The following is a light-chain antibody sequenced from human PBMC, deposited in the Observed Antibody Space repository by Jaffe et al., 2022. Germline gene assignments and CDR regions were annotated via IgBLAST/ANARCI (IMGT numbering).Light chain of an antibody. V-gene: IGKV1-5*03. Sequence: DIQMTQSPSTLSASVGDRVTMTCRASQNISRWLAWYQQKPGKAPKLLIYRASSLESGVPSRFSGGGSMTEFSLTISSLLPDDFATYYCQHYDTFPYTFGQGTKLEI. CDR2: RAS. CDR3: QHYDTFPYT. CDR1: QNISRW. J-gene: IGKJ2*01.